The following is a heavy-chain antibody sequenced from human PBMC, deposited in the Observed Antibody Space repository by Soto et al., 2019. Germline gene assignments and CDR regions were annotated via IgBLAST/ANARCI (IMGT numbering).Heavy chain of an antibody. CDR1: GFTFSNAW. CDR3: ARAGDSSGYNWYFDL. J-gene: IGHJ2*01. CDR2: IKSKTDGGTT. Sequence: PGGSLRLSCAASGFTFSNAWMSWVRQAPGKGLEWVGRIKSKTDGGTTDYAAPVKGRFTISRDNSKNTLYLQMGSLRAEDMAVYYCARAGDSSGYNWYFDLWGRGTLVTVSS. V-gene: IGHV3-15*01. D-gene: IGHD3-22*01.